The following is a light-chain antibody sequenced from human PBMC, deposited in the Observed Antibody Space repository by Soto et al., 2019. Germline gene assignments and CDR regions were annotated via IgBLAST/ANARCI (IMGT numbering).Light chain of an antibody. CDR2: GNS. Sequence: QSVLTQPPSVSGAQGQRVTISCTESSSNIGAGYDVHWYQQLPGTAPKLLIYGNSNRPSGVPDRFSGSKSGTSASLAITGLQAEDEADYYCQSYDSSLSVLYVFGTGTKVTVL. CDR1: SSNIGAGYD. CDR3: QSYDSSLSVLYV. V-gene: IGLV1-40*01. J-gene: IGLJ1*01.